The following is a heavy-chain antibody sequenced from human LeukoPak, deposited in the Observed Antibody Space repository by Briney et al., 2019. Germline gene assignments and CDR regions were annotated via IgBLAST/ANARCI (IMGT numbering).Heavy chain of an antibody. J-gene: IGHJ4*02. CDR2: IWYGGSNK. CDR1: GFTFSSYG. CDR3: ARDGSSGWIGLFDY. D-gene: IGHD6-19*01. V-gene: IGHV3-33*01. Sequence: GRSLRLSCAASGFTFSSYGMHWVRQAPGKGLEWVAVIWYGGSNKYYAGPVKGRFTISRDNSKNTLYLQMNSLRAEDTAVYYCARDGSSGWIGLFDYWGQGTLVTVSS.